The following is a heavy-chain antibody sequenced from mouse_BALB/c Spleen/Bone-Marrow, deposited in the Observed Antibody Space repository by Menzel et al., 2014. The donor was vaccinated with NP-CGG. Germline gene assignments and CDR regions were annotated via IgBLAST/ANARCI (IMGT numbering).Heavy chain of an antibody. CDR1: GFAFSSYD. CDR3: AREVLRDYFDY. D-gene: IGHD1-1*01. V-gene: IGHV5-12-1*01. J-gene: IGHJ2*01. Sequence: EVKLMESGGGLVKPGGALKLSCAASGFAFSSYDMSWVRQTTEKRLEGVAYISSGGGSTYYPDTVKGRFTISRYNAKNTLYLQMSSLKSEDTAMYYCAREVLRDYFDYLGQGTTLTVSS. CDR2: ISSGGGST.